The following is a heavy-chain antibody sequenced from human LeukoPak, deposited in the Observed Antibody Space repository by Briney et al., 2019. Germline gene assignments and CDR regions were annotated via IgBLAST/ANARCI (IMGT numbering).Heavy chain of an antibody. Sequence: SETLSLTCTVSGGSISSGSYYWSWIRQPAGKGLEWIGRIYTSGSTNYNPSLKSRVTISVDTSKNQFSLKLSSVTAADTAVYYCARRIVSSSSGFDYWGQGTLVTVSS. D-gene: IGHD6-6*01. V-gene: IGHV4-61*02. CDR2: IYTSGST. CDR3: ARRIVSSSSGFDY. J-gene: IGHJ4*02. CDR1: GGSISSGSYY.